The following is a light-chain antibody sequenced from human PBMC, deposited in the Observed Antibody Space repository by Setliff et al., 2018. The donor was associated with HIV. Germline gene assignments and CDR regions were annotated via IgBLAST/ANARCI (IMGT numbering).Light chain of an antibody. CDR2: DVS. CDR1: NSDVGGYNY. CDR3: KSYTGSSPLYV. Sequence: QSVLTQPASVSGSPGQSITISCTGTNSDVGGYNYVSWYQQHPGKAPKLLIYDVSDWPSGISRRFSGSKSGNTASLTISGLQAEDEADYYCKSYTGSSPLYVFGTGTKVTVL. J-gene: IGLJ1*01. V-gene: IGLV2-14*03.